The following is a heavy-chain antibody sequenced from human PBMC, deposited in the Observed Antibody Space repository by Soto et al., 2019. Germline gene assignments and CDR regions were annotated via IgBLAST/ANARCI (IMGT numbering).Heavy chain of an antibody. V-gene: IGHV1-69*02. CDR1: GGTFSSYT. D-gene: IGHD5-18*01. CDR3: ARGLNGYLHYFDY. CDR2: IIPILGIA. Sequence: SVKVSCKASGGTFSSYTISWVRQAPGQGLEWMGRIIPILGIAKYSQKFQGRVTITRDTSASTAYMELSSLRSEDTAVYYCARGLNGYLHYFDYWGQGTLVTVSS. J-gene: IGHJ4*02.